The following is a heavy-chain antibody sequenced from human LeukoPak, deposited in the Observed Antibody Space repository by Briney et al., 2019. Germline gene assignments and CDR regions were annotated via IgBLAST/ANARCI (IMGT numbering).Heavy chain of an antibody. CDR3: VRGRYSDGWCFDY. Sequence: GGSLRLSCAASEFAFSSYGIHWVRQAPGKGLEWVAFIWYDGRNKYYADSVKGRFTISRDNAKNSLYLQMNSLRAEDTAVYYCVRGRYSDGWCFDYWGQGTLVAVSS. J-gene: IGHJ4*02. V-gene: IGHV3-33*01. D-gene: IGHD6-19*01. CDR2: IWYDGRNK. CDR1: EFAFSSYG.